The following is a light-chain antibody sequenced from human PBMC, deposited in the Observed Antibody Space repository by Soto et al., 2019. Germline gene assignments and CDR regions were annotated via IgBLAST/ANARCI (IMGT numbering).Light chain of an antibody. J-gene: IGLJ3*02. CDR3: CSYAGNSLWV. CDR1: SSDVGGYNY. Sequence: QSALTQPRSVSGSHGQSVTISCTGTSSDVGGYNYVSWYQQHPGKAPKLVIYDVSKWPSGVPDRFSGSKSGNTASLTISGLQAEDEADYYCCSYAGNSLWVFGGGTKLTVL. V-gene: IGLV2-11*01. CDR2: DVS.